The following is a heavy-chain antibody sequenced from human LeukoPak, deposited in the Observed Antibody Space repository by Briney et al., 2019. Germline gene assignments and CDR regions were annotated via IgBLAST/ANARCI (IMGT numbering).Heavy chain of an antibody. CDR2: IKQDGSEK. D-gene: IGHD1-26*01. CDR3: ARDRRSIVGADLFDY. J-gene: IGHJ4*02. V-gene: IGHV3-7*01. Sequence: GGSLRLSCAASGFTFSSYWMSWVRQAPGKGLEWVANIKQDGSEKYYVDSVKGRFTISRDNAKNSLYLQMNSLRAEDTAVYHCARDRRSIVGADLFDYWGQGTLVTVSS. CDR1: GFTFSSYW.